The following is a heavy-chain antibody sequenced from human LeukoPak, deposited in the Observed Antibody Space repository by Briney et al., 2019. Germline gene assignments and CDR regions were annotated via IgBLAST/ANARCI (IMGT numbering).Heavy chain of an antibody. CDR3: ARLVGWLQYPPYFDY. CDR1: GNSITSYW. Sequence: GESLKISCEGCGNSITSYWIGLLRQMPGKRLEWMGIIYPGDSDTRYSPSFQGQVTISADKSISTAYLQWSSLKASDTAMYYCARLVGWLQYPPYFDYWGQGTQVTVSS. J-gene: IGHJ4*02. V-gene: IGHV5-51*01. D-gene: IGHD5-24*01. CDR2: IYPGDSDT.